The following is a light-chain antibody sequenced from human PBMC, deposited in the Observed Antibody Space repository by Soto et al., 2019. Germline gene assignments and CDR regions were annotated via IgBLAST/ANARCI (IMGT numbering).Light chain of an antibody. J-gene: IGKJ1*01. CDR3: QHYNSYSQT. Sequence: DIQMTQSPSTLSASVGDRVTITCRASQSISSWLAWYQQKLGKAPKLLIYKASSLKSGVSSTFSGTGSGTEFTLTISSLQPGDFATYYCQHYNSYSQTFGQGTKVDI. CDR1: QSISSW. V-gene: IGKV1-5*03. CDR2: KAS.